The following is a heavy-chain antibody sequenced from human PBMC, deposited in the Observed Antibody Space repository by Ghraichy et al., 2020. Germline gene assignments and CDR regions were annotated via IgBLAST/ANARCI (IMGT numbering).Heavy chain of an antibody. CDR2: INPNSGGT. D-gene: IGHD1-26*01. CDR3: ARGLVGATTDFDY. Sequence: ASVKVSCKASGYTFTGYYMHWVRQAPGQGLEWMGWINPNSGGTNYAQKFQGWVTMTRDTSISTAYMELSRLRSDDTAVYYCARGLVGATTDFDYWGQGTLVTVSS. CDR1: GYTFTGYY. J-gene: IGHJ4*02. V-gene: IGHV1-2*04.